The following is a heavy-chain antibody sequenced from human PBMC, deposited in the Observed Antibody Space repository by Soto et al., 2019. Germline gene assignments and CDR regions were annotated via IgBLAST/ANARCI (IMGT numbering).Heavy chain of an antibody. D-gene: IGHD1-1*01. J-gene: IGHJ4*02. V-gene: IGHV3-23*01. CDR1: GFTFSSYA. Sequence: PGGSLRLSCAASGFTFSSYAMSWVRQAPGKGLEWVSAISGSGGSTYYADSVKGRFTISRDNSKNTLYLQMNSPRAEDTAVYYCAKGPAADDNWKAPYYFDYWGQGTLVTVSS. CDR2: ISGSGGST. CDR3: AKGPAADDNWKAPYYFDY.